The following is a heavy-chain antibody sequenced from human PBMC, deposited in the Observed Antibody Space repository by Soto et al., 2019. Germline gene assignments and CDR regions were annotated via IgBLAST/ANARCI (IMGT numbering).Heavy chain of an antibody. D-gene: IGHD7-27*01. V-gene: IGHV3-23*01. CDR1: GFTFNKHA. CDR2: ISGLGNRV. Sequence: EAQLLESGGDLVQPGGSLRLSCEASGFTFNKHAINWVRQAPGKGLEWVSSISGLGNRVYYADSVKGRFTISRDNSKNTVYLQMSSLRAEDTAIFYCAKAELGMDAFDIWGPGTSVTGSS. J-gene: IGHJ3*02. CDR3: AKAELGMDAFDI.